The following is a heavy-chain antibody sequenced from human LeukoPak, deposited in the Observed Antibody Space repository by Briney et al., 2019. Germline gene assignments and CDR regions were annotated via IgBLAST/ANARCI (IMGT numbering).Heavy chain of an antibody. J-gene: IGHJ4*02. D-gene: IGHD2-8*01. CDR2: IYYSGST. V-gene: IGHV4-59*01. CDR1: GGSISSYY. CDR3: ARYAIGYYYFDY. Sequence: SETLSLTCTVSGGSISSYYWSWIRQPPGKGLEWIGYIYYSGSTNYNPSLKSRVTISVDTSKNQFSLKLSSVDAADTAGYYCARYAIGYYYFDYWGQGPLVTVSS.